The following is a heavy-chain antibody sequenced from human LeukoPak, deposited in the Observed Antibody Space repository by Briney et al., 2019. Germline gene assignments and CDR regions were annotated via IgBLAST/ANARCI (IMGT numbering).Heavy chain of an antibody. CDR2: ISYDGINK. CDR3: AKELQWQLRSYHFDY. D-gene: IGHD1-26*01. CDR1: GFTFSSYG. V-gene: IGHV3-30*18. J-gene: IGHJ4*02. Sequence: GTSLRLSCAASGFTFSSYGMHWVRQAPGKALEWVAVISYDGINKYYADSVKGRFTISRDNSKNTLYLQMSSLRGEDTAIYYCAKELQWQLRSYHFDYWGQGTLVTVSS.